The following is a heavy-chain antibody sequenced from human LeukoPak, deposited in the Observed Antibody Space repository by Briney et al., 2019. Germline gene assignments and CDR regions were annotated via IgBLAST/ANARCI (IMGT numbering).Heavy chain of an antibody. D-gene: IGHD5-18*01. CDR2: MQSTGNS. J-gene: IGHJ4*02. Sequence: SETLSLTCSVFGDPISTYHWNWIRKPPGKGLEWIAYMQSTGNSQYNPSLKSRVAMSVDTSKNQVVMNLSSVTAADTAVYYCARDKRHSYGRYFAHWGQGMLVTVSS. CDR1: GDPISTYH. V-gene: IGHV4-59*01. CDR3: ARDKRHSYGRYFAH.